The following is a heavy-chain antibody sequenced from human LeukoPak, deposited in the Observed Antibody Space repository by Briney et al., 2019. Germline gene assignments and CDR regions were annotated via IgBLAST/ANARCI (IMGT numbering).Heavy chain of an antibody. J-gene: IGHJ4*02. D-gene: IGHD3-22*01. CDR2: IKQDGSEI. CDR3: VRDLSSGVDF. Sequence: GGSLRLSCAASGFTFSSYSMNWVRQAPGKGLEWVANIKQDGSEIFYVDSVNGRFTISRDNAKNSLYLQMNSLRVEDTAVYYCVRDLSSGVDFWGQGTLVTVSS. V-gene: IGHV3-7*01. CDR1: GFTFSSYS.